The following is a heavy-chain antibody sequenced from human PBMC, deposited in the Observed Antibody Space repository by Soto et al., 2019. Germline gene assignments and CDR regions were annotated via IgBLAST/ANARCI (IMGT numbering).Heavy chain of an antibody. J-gene: IGHJ4*02. V-gene: IGHV3-74*01. CDR2: INGDGSTT. CDR3: ARPRYDGSGTPFDH. Sequence: PEGSLXLSCAASGFTFSSCLMHWVRQAPGKGLVWVSRINGDGSTTTYADSVKGRFIISRDNAKNMLYLQMNSLTAEHTAVYYCARPRYDGSGTPFDHWGQGTLVTVSS. D-gene: IGHD3-22*01. CDR1: GFTFSSCL.